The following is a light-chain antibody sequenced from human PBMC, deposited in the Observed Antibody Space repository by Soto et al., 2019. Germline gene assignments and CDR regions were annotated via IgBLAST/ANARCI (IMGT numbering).Light chain of an antibody. V-gene: IGLV8-61*01. CDR1: SGSVSTSHY. Sequence: QAVVTQEPSVSVSPGGTVTRTCGLRSGSVSTSHYPSWYQQTPGQAPRSLIYFTNTRSSGGPDRFSGSILGNKAALTITGAQADDESVYYCLLFMGSATNGVFCGGTKLTVL. J-gene: IGLJ3*02. CDR2: FTN. CDR3: LLFMGSATNGV.